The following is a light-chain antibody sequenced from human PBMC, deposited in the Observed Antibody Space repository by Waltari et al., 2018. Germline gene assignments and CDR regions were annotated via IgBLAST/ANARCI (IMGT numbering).Light chain of an antibody. CDR3: GTSTTTRNHV. CDR2: DVS. V-gene: IGLV2-14*03. Sequence: QSALTQPASVSGSPGQSITISCSGTSSDVGAYNYVCWYQQHPGQAPKLIIYDVSVRPSGVSTRFSGSESGNTASLTISGLHTEDEADYYCGTSTTTRNHVFGTGTKVTVL. J-gene: IGLJ1*01. CDR1: SSDVGAYNY.